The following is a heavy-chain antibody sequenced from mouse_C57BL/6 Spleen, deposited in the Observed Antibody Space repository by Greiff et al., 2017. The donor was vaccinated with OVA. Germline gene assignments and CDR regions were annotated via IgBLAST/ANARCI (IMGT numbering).Heavy chain of an antibody. V-gene: IGHV5-17*01. J-gene: IGHJ1*03. CDR1: GFTFSDYG. CDR2: ISSGSSTI. Sequence: EVKVVESGGGLVKPGGSLKLSCAASGFTFSDYGMHWVRQAPEKGLEWVAYISSGSSTIYYADTVKGRFTISGDNAKNTLFLQMTSLRSEDTAIYYCAYGEYFDVWGTGTTVTVSS. CDR3: AYGEYFDV. D-gene: IGHD2-10*02.